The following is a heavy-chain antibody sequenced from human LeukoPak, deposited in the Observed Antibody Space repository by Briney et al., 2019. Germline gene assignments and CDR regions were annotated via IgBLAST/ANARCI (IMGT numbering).Heavy chain of an antibody. V-gene: IGHV3-66*02. CDR1: GITVSSNY. CDR2: IYSGGST. J-gene: IGHJ4*02. CDR3: ARSLIKWELLH. D-gene: IGHD1-26*01. Sequence: GGSLRLSCAASGITVSSNYMSWVRRAPGKGLEWVSVIYSGGSTYYADSVKGRFTISRDNSKNTLYLQMNSLRAEDTAVYYCARSLIKWELLHWGQGTLVTVSS.